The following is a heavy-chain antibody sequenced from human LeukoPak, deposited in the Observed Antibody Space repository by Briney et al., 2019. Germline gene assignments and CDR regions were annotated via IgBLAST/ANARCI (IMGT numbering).Heavy chain of an antibody. CDR2: ISFSGGFI. V-gene: IGHV3-48*02. CDR3: TSLNYYYDTGGSP. CDR1: GFTFSRYN. J-gene: IGHJ5*02. D-gene: IGHD3-22*01. Sequence: GGSLRLSCAASGFTFSRYNMNWVRQPPGKGLEWVSYISFSGGFISYAESVRGRFTISRGNANSSLYLQMNSLRDEDTAVYHCTSLNYYYDTGGSPWGQGTLVTVSS.